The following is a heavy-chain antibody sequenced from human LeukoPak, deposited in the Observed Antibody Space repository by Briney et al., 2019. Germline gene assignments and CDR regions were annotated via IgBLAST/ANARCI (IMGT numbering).Heavy chain of an antibody. Sequence: GSLRLSCAASGFTFSSYWMHWVRQAPGKGLVWVSRINSDGSSTSHADSVKGRFTISRDNAKNTLYLQMNSLGAEDTAVYYCARVGGSGSYPQYYYYMDVWGKGTTVTISS. CDR2: INSDGSST. J-gene: IGHJ6*03. CDR3: ARVGGSGSYPQYYYYMDV. CDR1: GFTFSSYW. D-gene: IGHD3-10*01. V-gene: IGHV3-74*01.